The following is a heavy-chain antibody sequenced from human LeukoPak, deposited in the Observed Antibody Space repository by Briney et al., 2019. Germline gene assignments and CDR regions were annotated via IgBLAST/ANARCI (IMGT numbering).Heavy chain of an antibody. CDR3: ADWNTSGWYFDY. V-gene: IGHV3-53*01. D-gene: IGHD6-19*01. Sequence: GGSLRLSCVASGFTFSSHSMNWVRQAPGKGLEWVSVIYSGGSTFYADSVKGRFTISRDNSKSTLYLQMNSLRAEDTAVYYCADWNTSGWYFDYWGQGTLVTVSS. CDR2: IYSGGST. J-gene: IGHJ4*02. CDR1: GFTFSSHS.